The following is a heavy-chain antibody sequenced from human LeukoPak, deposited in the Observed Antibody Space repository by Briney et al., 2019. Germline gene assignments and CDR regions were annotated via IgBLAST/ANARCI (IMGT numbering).Heavy chain of an antibody. CDR2: INPNSGGT. CDR3: ASAPNIVGLSGS. D-gene: IGHD1-26*01. J-gene: IGHJ5*02. V-gene: IGHV1-2*02. Sequence: ASVKVSCKASGYIFTGYYMHWVRQAPGQGLEWMGWINPNSGGTKYAQKFQGRVTMTRDTSVSTAYMELSSLRSDDTAVYYCASAPNIVGLSGSWGQGTLVTVSS. CDR1: GYIFTGYY.